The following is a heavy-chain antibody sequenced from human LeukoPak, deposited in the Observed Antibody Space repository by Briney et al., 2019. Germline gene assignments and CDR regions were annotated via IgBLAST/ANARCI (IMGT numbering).Heavy chain of an antibody. CDR3: ARERVGVGHYYYYYMDV. CDR2: IYSDNT. J-gene: IGHJ6*03. D-gene: IGHD1-26*01. V-gene: IGHV3-53*01. CDR1: GFTVSSNS. Sequence: GGSLRLSCTVSGFTVSSNSMSWVRQAPGKGLEWVSFIYSDNTHYSDSVKGRFTISRDNSKNTLYLQMNSLRAEDTAVYYCARERVGVGHYYYYYMDVWGKGTTVTISS.